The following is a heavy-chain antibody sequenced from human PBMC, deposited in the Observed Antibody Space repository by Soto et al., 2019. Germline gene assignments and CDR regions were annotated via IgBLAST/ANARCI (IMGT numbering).Heavy chain of an antibody. D-gene: IGHD3-3*01. CDR3: AKVYTDYDFWSGYYDYYMDV. CDR2: ISGSGGST. V-gene: IGHV3-23*01. J-gene: IGHJ6*03. Sequence: GGSLRLSCAASGFTFSSYAMSWVRQAPGKGPEWVSAISGSGGSTYYADSVKGRFTISRDNSKNTLYLQMNSLRAEDTAVYYCAKVYTDYDFWSGYYDYYMDVWGKGTTVTVSS. CDR1: GFTFSSYA.